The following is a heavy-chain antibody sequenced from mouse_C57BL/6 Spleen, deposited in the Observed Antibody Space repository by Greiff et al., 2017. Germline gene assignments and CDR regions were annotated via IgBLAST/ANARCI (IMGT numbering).Heavy chain of an antibody. CDR2: LSSGGSYT. CDR3: ARSLFITTVVAPGYFDY. V-gene: IGHV5-6*01. J-gene: IGHJ2*01. CDR1: GFTFSSYG. Sequence: EVQRVESGGDLVKPGGSLKLSCAASGFTFSSYGMSWVRQTPAKRLEWVATLSSGGSYTYYPDSVKGRFTISRDNAKNTLYLQMSSLKSEDTAMYYCARSLFITTVVAPGYFDYWGQGTTLTVSS. D-gene: IGHD1-1*01.